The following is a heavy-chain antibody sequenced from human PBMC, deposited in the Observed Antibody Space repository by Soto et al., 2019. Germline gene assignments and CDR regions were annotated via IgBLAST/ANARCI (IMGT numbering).Heavy chain of an antibody. CDR3: ARERVAGGPITMVRGENDY. V-gene: IGHV1-69*08. D-gene: IGHD3-10*01. J-gene: IGHJ4*02. CDR1: GGTFSSYT. Sequence: QVQLVQSGAEVKKPGSSVKVSCKASGGTFSSYTISWVRQAPGQGLEWMGRIIPILGIANYAQKFQGRVTITADKSTSTAYMELSSLRSEDTAVYYCARERVAGGPITMVRGENDYWGQGTLVTVSS. CDR2: IIPILGIA.